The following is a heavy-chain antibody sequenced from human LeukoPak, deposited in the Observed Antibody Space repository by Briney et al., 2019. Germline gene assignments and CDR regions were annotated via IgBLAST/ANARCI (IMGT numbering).Heavy chain of an antibody. V-gene: IGHV4-30-4*01. CDR3: ASSHYYYGMDV. CDR2: IYYSGST. J-gene: IGHJ6*02. Sequence: IPSETLSPTCTVSGGSISSGDYYWSWIRQPPGKGLEWIGYIYYSGSTYYNPSLKSRVTISVDTSENQFSLKLSSVTAADTAVYYCASSHYYYGMDVWGQGTTVTVSS. CDR1: GGSISSGDYY.